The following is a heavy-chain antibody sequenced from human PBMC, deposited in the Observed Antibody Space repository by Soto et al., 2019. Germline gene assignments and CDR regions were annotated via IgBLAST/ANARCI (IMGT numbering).Heavy chain of an antibody. CDR2: ISSTISYK. V-gene: IGHV3-11*06. D-gene: IGHD2-2*01. CDR1: GFTFGDYY. Sequence: GGSLRLSCADSGFTFGDYYMSCIRLAPGKGLEWVSYISSTISYKHYADSVKGRLTISRDNAKNSLYLQMNSLRAEDTAVDYCASYIYAYVDSWGHGT. J-gene: IGHJ4*01. CDR3: ASYIYAYVDS.